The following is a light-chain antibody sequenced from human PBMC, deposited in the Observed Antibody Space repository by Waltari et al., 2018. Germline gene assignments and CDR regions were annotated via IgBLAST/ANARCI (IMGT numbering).Light chain of an antibody. CDR2: DVT. V-gene: IGLV2-11*01. CDR1: SSDVVGYNY. Sequence: QSALTQPRSVSGSPGQSVAISCTGTSSDVVGYNYVSWYQQYPGTAPKLIIYDVTKRPSGVPDRFSGSKSGNTASLTISGLQAEDEADYYCCSYAGTYTPLFGGGTKLTVL. J-gene: IGLJ2*01. CDR3: CSYAGTYTPL.